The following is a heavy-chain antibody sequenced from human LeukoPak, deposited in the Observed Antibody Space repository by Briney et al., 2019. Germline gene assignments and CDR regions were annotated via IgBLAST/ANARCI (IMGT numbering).Heavy chain of an antibody. J-gene: IGHJ6*02. CDR3: ARNHCSSTSCYGRGPFYYYYGMDV. V-gene: IGHV4-61*01. D-gene: IGHD2-2*01. CDR1: GGSVSSGSYY. Sequence: SETLSLTCTVSGGSVSSGSYYWSWIRQPPGKGLEWIGYIYYSGSTNYNPSLKSRDTISVDTSKNQFSLKLSSVTAADTAVYYCARNHCSSTSCYGRGPFYYYYGMDVWGQGTTVTVSS. CDR2: IYYSGST.